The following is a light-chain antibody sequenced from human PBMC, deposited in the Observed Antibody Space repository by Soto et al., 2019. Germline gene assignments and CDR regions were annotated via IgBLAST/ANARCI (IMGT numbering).Light chain of an antibody. Sequence: QSALTQPASVSGSPGQSITISCTGTSSDVGGYNYVSWYQQHPGMAPKLMIYAVSNRPSGVSNRFSGSKSGNTASLTISGLQAEDEAHYYCSSYASSSSPYVVFGGGTTLTVL. CDR2: AVS. J-gene: IGLJ2*01. CDR3: SSYASSSSPYVV. V-gene: IGLV2-14*01. CDR1: SSDVGGYNY.